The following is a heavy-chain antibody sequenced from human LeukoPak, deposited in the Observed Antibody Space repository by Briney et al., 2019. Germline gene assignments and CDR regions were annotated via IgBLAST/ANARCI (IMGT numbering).Heavy chain of an antibody. Sequence: GRSLRLSCTASGFTFGDYAMSWFRQAPGKGLEWVGFIRSKAYGGTTEYAASVKGRFTISRDDSKSIAYLQMNSPKTEDTAEYYCTSSGYRGPEYFQHWGQGTLVTVSS. V-gene: IGHV3-49*03. J-gene: IGHJ1*01. D-gene: IGHD3-22*01. CDR3: TSSGYRGPEYFQH. CDR1: GFTFGDYA. CDR2: IRSKAYGGTT.